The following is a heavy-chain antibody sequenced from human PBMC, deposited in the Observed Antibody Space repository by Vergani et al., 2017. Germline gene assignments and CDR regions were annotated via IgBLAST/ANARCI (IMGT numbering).Heavy chain of an antibody. CDR2: IDPSDSYT. J-gene: IGHJ6*02. CDR3: ARQVAVAGKWWGPYYYYGMDV. D-gene: IGHD6-19*01. V-gene: IGHV5-10-1*01. CDR1: GYTFTNDW. Sequence: EVRLVQSGAAVKKSGASLKISCQASGYTFTNDWISWVRQLPGKGLEWMGRIDPSDSYTNYSPSFQGHVTISADKSISTAYLQWSSLKASDTAMYYCARQVAVAGKWWGPYYYYGMDVWGQGTTVTVSS.